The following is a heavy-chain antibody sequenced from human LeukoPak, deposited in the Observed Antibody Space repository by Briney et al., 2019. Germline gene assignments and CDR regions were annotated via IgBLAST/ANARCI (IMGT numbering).Heavy chain of an antibody. Sequence: GGSLRLSCAASGFTFSGYSMNWVRQASGKGLEWVPYISSSGSTIYYADSVKGRFTISRDNAKNSLYLQMNSLRAEDTAVYYCAELGITMIGGVWGKGTTVTISS. CDR2: ISSSGSTI. CDR3: AELGITMIGGV. J-gene: IGHJ6*04. D-gene: IGHD3-10*02. V-gene: IGHV3-48*04. CDR1: GFTFSGYS.